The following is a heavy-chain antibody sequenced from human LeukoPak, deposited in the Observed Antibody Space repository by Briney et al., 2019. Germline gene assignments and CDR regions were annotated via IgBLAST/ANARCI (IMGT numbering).Heavy chain of an antibody. V-gene: IGHV3-48*03. CDR2: ISSSGSTI. J-gene: IGHJ4*02. Sequence: GSLRLSCAASGFTFSSYEMNWVRQAPGKGLEWVSYISSSGSTIYYADSVKGRFTISRDNAKNSLYLQMNSLRAEDTAVYYCAREAYDILTGYSDYWGQGTLVTVSS. CDR1: GFTFSSYE. D-gene: IGHD3-9*01. CDR3: AREAYDILTGYSDY.